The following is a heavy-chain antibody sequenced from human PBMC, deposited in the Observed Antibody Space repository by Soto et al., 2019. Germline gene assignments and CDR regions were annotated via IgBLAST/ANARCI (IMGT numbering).Heavy chain of an antibody. CDR3: TMANWNYEY. D-gene: IGHD1-20*01. CDR1: GGSISNHY. V-gene: IGHV4-59*11. Sequence: QVQLQESGPGLVKPSETLSLTCTVSGGSISNHYWSWIRQPPGKGLEWIVYIYYNGNTNYNPPLTSRVTMSVDTSKNQISPKLSSLTAADTAVYYCTMANWNYEYWGQGTLVTVSS. CDR2: IYYNGNT. J-gene: IGHJ4*02.